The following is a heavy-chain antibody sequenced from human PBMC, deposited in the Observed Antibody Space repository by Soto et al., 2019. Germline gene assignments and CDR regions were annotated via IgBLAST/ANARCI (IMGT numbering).Heavy chain of an antibody. Sequence: QVQLQESGPGLVKPSETLSLTCTVSGGSVSSGSYYWSWIRQPPGKGLEWIGYIYYSGSTNYNPSLKSRVTMSVDTSKNQFSLKLSSVTAADAAVYYCARYVPPFNYFYGMDVWGQGTTVTVSS. CDR3: ARYVPPFNYFYGMDV. CDR1: GGSVSSGSYY. J-gene: IGHJ6*02. V-gene: IGHV4-61*01. D-gene: IGHD3-10*02. CDR2: IYYSGST.